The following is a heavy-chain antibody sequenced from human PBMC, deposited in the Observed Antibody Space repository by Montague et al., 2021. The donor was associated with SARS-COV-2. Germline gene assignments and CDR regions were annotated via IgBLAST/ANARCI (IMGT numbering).Heavy chain of an antibody. CDR1: GYSTSSGYY. V-gene: IGHV4-38-2*02. J-gene: IGHJ4*02. Sequence: SETLSLTCTVSGYSTSSGYYWGWIRQPPGKGLEWIGSIYDSGSTYYNPSLKSRVTISVDTSKNQFSLKLSSVTAADTAVYYCARDVRYYDFWSGRAQTSPDYWGQGTLVTVSS. CDR2: IYDSGST. CDR3: ARDVRYYDFWSGRAQTSPDY. D-gene: IGHD3-3*01.